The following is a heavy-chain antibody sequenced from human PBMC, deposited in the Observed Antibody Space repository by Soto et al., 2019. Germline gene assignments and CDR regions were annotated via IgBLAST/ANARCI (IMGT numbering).Heavy chain of an antibody. Sequence: EVRLVESGGGLVQPGESLRLSCAASGFTFSSYTMSWVRQAPGKGLEWISYISTSTLTIYYADSVEGRFTISRDNAKNSLYLQMNSLRAEDTAVYYCARERGGVLNWYHGLDVWGQGTTVTVSS. D-gene: IGHD1-1*01. CDR2: ISTSTLTI. J-gene: IGHJ6*02. CDR1: GFTFSSYT. V-gene: IGHV3-48*01. CDR3: ARERGGVLNWYHGLDV.